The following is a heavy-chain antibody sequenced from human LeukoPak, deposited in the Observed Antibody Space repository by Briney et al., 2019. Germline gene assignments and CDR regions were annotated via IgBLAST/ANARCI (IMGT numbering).Heavy chain of an antibody. V-gene: IGHV3-21*01. Sequence: PGGSLRLSCAASGFTFSSYTMSWVRQAPGKGLEWVSSISGSSRHKYYADSVKGRFTISRDNAKNSLYLQMNSLRAEDTAVYYCARTANFAAGYYIDYWGQGTLVTVSS. J-gene: IGHJ4*02. CDR2: ISGSSRHK. D-gene: IGHD6-13*01. CDR1: GFTFSSYT. CDR3: ARTANFAAGYYIDY.